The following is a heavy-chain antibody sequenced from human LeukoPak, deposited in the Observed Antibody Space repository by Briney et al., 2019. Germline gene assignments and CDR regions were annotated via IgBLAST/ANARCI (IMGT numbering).Heavy chain of an antibody. CDR2: INPNSGGT. J-gene: IGHJ5*02. V-gene: IGHV1-2*02. CDR1: GDTFTSYY. CDR3: ARDRRTRRDTAMVRGWFDP. Sequence: ASVKVSYKASGDTFTSYYMHWVRQAPGQGLEWMGWINPNSGGTNYAQKFQGRVTMTRDTSISTAYMELSRLRSDDTAVYYCARDRRTRRDTAMVRGWFDPWGQGTLVTVSS. D-gene: IGHD5-18*01.